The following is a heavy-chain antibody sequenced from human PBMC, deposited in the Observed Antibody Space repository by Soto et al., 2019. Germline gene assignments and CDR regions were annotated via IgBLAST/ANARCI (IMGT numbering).Heavy chain of an antibody. V-gene: IGHV1-2*02. Sequence: QVQLVQSGAEVKKPGASVKVSCKASGYTFTGYYMHWVRQAPGQGLEWMGWINPNSGGTNYAQKFQGRVTMSRDTSISTAYMELSRLRSDDTAVYYCARARRDYDILTGYHDYWGQGTLVTVSS. CDR3: ARARRDYDILTGYHDY. D-gene: IGHD3-9*01. CDR1: GYTFTGYY. J-gene: IGHJ4*02. CDR2: INPNSGGT.